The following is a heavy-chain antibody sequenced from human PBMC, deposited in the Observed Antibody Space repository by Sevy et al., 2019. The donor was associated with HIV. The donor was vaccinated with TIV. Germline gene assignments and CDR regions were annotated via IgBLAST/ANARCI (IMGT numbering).Heavy chain of an antibody. D-gene: IGHD3-22*01. V-gene: IGHV3-23*01. CDR2: ISGSGGST. Sequence: GGSLRLSCADSGFMFNSHAMSWVRQAPGKGLEWVSAISGSGGSTYYADSVKGRFTISRDNSKNTVYLQMNSLRAEDTAVYYCAKDSGVNHMIVVALRYWGQGTLVTVSS. CDR3: AKDSGVNHMIVVALRY. CDR1: GFMFNSHA. J-gene: IGHJ4*02.